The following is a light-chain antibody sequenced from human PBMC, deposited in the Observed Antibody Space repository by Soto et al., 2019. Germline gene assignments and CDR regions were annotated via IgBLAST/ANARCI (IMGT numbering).Light chain of an antibody. CDR3: SSYTSSSTLVV. J-gene: IGLJ2*01. CDR2: DVS. Sequence: QSALTQPASVSGSPGQSFTISCTGTSSDVGGYNYVSWYQQHPGKAPKVMIYDVSNRPSGVSNRFSGSKSGNTASLTISGLQAEDEADYYCSSYTSSSTLVVFGGRTKLTVL. CDR1: SSDVGGYNY. V-gene: IGLV2-14*01.